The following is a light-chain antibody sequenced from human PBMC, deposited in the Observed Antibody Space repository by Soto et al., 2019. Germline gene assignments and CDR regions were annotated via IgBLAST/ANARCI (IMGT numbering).Light chain of an antibody. CDR2: WAS. Sequence: DIVMTQSPDSLAVSLGERATINCKSSRSVLYSSNNKNYLVWYQQKSGQPPKLLISWASIRESGVPDRFSGSGSGTDFTLTIISLQAEDVAVYYCQQYYSTPPTFGQGTKVEI. V-gene: IGKV4-1*01. CDR1: RSVLYSSNNKNY. CDR3: QQYYSTPPT. J-gene: IGKJ1*01.